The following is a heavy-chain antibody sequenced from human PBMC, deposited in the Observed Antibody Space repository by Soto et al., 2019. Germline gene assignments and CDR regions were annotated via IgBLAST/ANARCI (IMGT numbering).Heavy chain of an antibody. CDR1: GFTFSSYG. J-gene: IGHJ4*02. CDR3: ARWFTGGNFDYYDF. Sequence: GGSLRLSCAASGFTFSSYGMHWVRQAPGKGLEWVAVISYDGSNKYYADSVKGRFTISRDNSKNTLYLQMNGLRAEDTALYYCARWFTGGNFDYYDFWSQGTQVTVSS. V-gene: IGHV3-30*03. CDR2: ISYDGSNK. D-gene: IGHD2-21*02.